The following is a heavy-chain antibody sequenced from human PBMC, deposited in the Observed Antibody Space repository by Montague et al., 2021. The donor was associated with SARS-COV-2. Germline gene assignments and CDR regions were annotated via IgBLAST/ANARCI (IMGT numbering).Heavy chain of an antibody. Sequence: SETRSLTCAVYGGSFSGYYWSWIRQPPGKGLEWIGEINHSGSTNYNPSLKSRVTISVDTSKNQFSLELSSVTAADTAVYYCARALPVTTFFYSYYGMDVWGQGTTVTVSS. CDR3: ARALPVTTFFYSYYGMDV. CDR2: INHSGST. CDR1: GGSFSGYY. J-gene: IGHJ6*02. V-gene: IGHV4-34*01. D-gene: IGHD4-17*01.